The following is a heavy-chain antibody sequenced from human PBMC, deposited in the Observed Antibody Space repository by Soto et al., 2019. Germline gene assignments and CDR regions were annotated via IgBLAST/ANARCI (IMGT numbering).Heavy chain of an antibody. CDR1: GDSINSDKYY. D-gene: IGHD6-19*01. Sequence: SETLSLTCSVSGDSINSDKYYWGWIRQPPGKGLEWIGSIYFRGNTNYNPSLKSRVTISVDTSKNQFSLKLSSVTAADTAVYYCAREVRGWYGSGWFDPWGQGTLVTVSS. J-gene: IGHJ5*02. CDR2: IYFRGNT. CDR3: AREVRGWYGSGWFDP. V-gene: IGHV4-39*07.